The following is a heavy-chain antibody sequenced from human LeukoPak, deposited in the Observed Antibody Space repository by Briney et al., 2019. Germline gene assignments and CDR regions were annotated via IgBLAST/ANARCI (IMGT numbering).Heavy chain of an antibody. J-gene: IGHJ6*03. CDR2: IYPGDSDT. CDR1: GYSFTSYW. CDR3: ARHVEAAAAGTFDYYYYYMDV. D-gene: IGHD6-13*01. V-gene: IGHV5-51*01. Sequence: GESLQISCKGSGYSFTSYWIGWVRQLPGKGLEWMGIIYPGDSDTRYSPSFQGQVTISADKSISTAYLQWSSLKASDTAMYYCARHVEAAAAGTFDYYYYYMDVWGKGTTVTVSS.